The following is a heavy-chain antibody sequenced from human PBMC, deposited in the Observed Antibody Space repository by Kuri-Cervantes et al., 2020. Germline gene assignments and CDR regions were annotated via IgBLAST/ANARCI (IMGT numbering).Heavy chain of an antibody. CDR1: GFTFDDYA. CDR3: AKAGEELRGYYYYYYMDV. V-gene: IGHV3-9*01. CDR2: ISWNSGSI. Sequence: SLKISCAASGFTFDDYAMHWVRQAPGKGLEWVSGISWNSGSIGYADSVKGRFTISRDNAKNSLYLQMNSLRAEDTAVYYCAKAGEELRGYYYYYYMDVWGKGTTVTVSS. D-gene: IGHD3-10*01. J-gene: IGHJ6*03.